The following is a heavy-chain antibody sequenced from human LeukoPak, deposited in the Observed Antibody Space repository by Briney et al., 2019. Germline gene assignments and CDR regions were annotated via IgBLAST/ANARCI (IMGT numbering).Heavy chain of an antibody. J-gene: IGHJ4*02. Sequence: ASVKVSCKASGGTFSSYAISWVRQAPGKGLEWMGGFDPEDVETIYAQKFQGRVTMTEDTSTDTAYMELSSLRSEDTAVYYCATSYSLWFGELLYWGQGTLVTVSS. D-gene: IGHD3-10*01. CDR2: FDPEDVET. CDR3: ATSYSLWFGELLY. CDR1: GGTFSSYA. V-gene: IGHV1-24*01.